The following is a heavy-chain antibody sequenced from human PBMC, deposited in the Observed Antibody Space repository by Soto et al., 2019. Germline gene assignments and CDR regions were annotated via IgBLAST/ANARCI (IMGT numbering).Heavy chain of an antibody. Sequence: PSETLSLTCAVYGGSFSDDYWSWIRQMSGKGLEWIGEINQSGSTNYNPSLKSRVIISVDTSKKQISLNLTSATAADTAMYYCAPYCTAGSCRSKNWGQGTLVTVSS. V-gene: IGHV4-34*01. D-gene: IGHD2-15*01. J-gene: IGHJ4*02. CDR1: GGSFSDDY. CDR2: INQSGST. CDR3: APYCTAGSCRSKN.